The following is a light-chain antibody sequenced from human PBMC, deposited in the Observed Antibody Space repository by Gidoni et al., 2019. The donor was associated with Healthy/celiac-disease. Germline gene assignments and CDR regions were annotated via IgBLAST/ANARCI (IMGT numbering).Light chain of an antibody. V-gene: IGKV1-5*01. J-gene: IGKJ1*01. CDR2: DAS. CDR3: QQYNSYSPWT. Sequence: DIQMTQSPSTLSASVGDRVTITGRASQSISSWLAWYQQKPGRAPKLLIYDASSLESGVPSRFRGSGSGTEFTLTISSLQPDDFATYYCQQYNSYSPWTFGQGTKVEIK. CDR1: QSISSW.